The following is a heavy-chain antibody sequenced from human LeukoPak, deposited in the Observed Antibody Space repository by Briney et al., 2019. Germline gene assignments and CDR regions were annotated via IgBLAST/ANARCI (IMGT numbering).Heavy chain of an antibody. CDR2: IYHSGST. J-gene: IGHJ6*02. CDR3: ARRILTSAEGMDV. V-gene: IGHV4-4*02. Sequence: PSETLSLTCAVSGGSISSSNWWSWVRQPPGKGLEWVGEIYHSGSTNYNPSLKSRVTISVDKSKDQFSLKLSSVTAADTAVYYCARRILTSAEGMDVWGQGTTVTVSS. D-gene: IGHD2-15*01. CDR1: GGSISSSNW.